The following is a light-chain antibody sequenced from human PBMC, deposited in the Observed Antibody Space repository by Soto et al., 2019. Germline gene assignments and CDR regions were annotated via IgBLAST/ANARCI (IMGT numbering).Light chain of an antibody. CDR3: CSLTTSHTYV. CDR1: SSDIGHYDY. J-gene: IGLJ1*01. V-gene: IGLV2-14*03. CDR2: HVT. Sequence: QSVLTQPACVSGSPGQSITISCTGTSSDIGHYDYVSWYQQHPGKAPKLMIYHVTYRPSGVSNRYSGSKSGNSASLTISGLQADDEAEYYCCSLTTSHTYVFGSGTKVTVL.